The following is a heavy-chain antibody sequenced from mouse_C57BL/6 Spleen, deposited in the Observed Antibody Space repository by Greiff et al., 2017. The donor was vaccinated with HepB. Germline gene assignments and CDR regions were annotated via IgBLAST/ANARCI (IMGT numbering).Heavy chain of an antibody. CDR3: ARSGYDYHAWFAY. V-gene: IGHV1-64*01. CDR1: GYTFTSYW. Sequence: QVQLQQPGAELVKPGASVKLSCKASGYTFTSYWMHWVKQRPGQGLEWIGMIHPNSGSTNYNEKFKSKATLTVDKSSSTAYMQLSSLTSEDSAVYYCARSGYDYHAWFAYWGQGTLVTVSA. J-gene: IGHJ3*01. D-gene: IGHD2-4*01. CDR2: IHPNSGST.